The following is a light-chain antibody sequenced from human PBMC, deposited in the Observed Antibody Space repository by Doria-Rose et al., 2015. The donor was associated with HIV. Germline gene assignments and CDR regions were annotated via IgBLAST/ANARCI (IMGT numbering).Light chain of an antibody. CDR1: QSFSSTY. J-gene: IGKJ1*01. V-gene: IGKV3-20*01. Sequence: TQSPGTLSLSPGERATLSCRASQSFSSTYLAWYQQKPGQSPSLLIYDGSTRATGIPDRFSASGSGTDFTLTINRLEPEDFALYYCHQYGTSLTFGQRTKVEI. CDR2: DGS. CDR3: HQYGTSLT.